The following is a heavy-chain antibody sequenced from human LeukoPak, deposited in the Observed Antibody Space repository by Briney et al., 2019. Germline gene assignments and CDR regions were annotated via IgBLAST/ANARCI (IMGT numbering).Heavy chain of an antibody. CDR1: GFTFSDYY. CDR2: ISGTGDTT. CDR3: ASRYSPFDF. V-gene: IGHV3-11*04. D-gene: IGHD5-18*01. Sequence: GGSLRLSCAVSGFTFSDYYMSWIRQAPGKGLEWVSYISGTGDTTFYADSVRGRFTISRDNAKNSVYLQMNSLRAEDTAVYYCASRYSPFDFWGQGTLVTVPS. J-gene: IGHJ4*02.